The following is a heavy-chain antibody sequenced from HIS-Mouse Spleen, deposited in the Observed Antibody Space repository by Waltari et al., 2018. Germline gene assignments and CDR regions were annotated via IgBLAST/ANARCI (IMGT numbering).Heavy chain of an antibody. CDR3: ARDGYSGYGHDAFDI. D-gene: IGHD5-12*01. J-gene: IGHJ3*02. V-gene: IGHV4-39*07. CDR2: IYYSGST. Sequence: QLQLQESGPGLVKPSETLSLTCTVAGGSISSRSYSWGWIRQPPGKGLEWIGSIYYSGSTYYNPSLKSRVTISVDTSKNQFSLKLSSVTAADTAVYYCARDGYSGYGHDAFDIWGQGTMVTVSS. CDR1: GGSISSRSYS.